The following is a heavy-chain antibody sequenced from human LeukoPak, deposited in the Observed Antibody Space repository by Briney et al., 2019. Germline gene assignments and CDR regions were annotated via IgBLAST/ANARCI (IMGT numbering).Heavy chain of an antibody. CDR1: GYTFTGYW. CDR2: IIPGDSDT. Sequence: GESLKISCKGSGYTFTGYWIGWVRQMPGKGLEWMGMIIPGDSDTRYSPSFQGQVTMSADKSISTAYLQWSTLKASDTAIYYCTRQESSSWYSVGYWGQGTLVSVSS. J-gene: IGHJ4*02. D-gene: IGHD6-13*01. V-gene: IGHV5-51*01. CDR3: TRQESSSWYSVGY.